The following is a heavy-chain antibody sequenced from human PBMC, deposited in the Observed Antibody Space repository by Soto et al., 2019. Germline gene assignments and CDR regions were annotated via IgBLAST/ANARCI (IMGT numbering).Heavy chain of an antibody. J-gene: IGHJ6*02. CDR1: GGSISDFS. D-gene: IGHD6-6*01. V-gene: IGHV4-4*07. CDR3: ARGLSSSATLYHYYGMDV. CDR2: IYTSGST. Sequence: SETLSLTCTVSGGSISDFSWSWFRQPAVKGLEWIGRIYTSGSTNYNPSLQSRVSMSIDTSKNQFSLNLTSVTAADTAVYYCARGLSSSATLYHYYGMDVWGQGNPVTV.